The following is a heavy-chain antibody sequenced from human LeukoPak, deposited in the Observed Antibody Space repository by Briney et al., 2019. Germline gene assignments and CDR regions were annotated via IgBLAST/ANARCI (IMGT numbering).Heavy chain of an antibody. J-gene: IGHJ6*02. V-gene: IGHV4-59*01. D-gene: IGHD6-13*01. CDR2: IYYSGST. CDR3: ARDHGSSWYYYGMDV. Sequence: SETLSLTCTVSGGSISSYYWSWIRQPPGKGLEWIGCIYYSGSTNYNPSLKSRVTISVDTSKNQFSLKLSSVTAADTAVYYCARDHGSSWYYYGMDVWGQGTTVTVSS. CDR1: GGSISSYY.